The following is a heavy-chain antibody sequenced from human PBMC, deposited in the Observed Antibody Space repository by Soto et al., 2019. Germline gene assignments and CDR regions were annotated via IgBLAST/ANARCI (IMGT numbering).Heavy chain of an antibody. V-gene: IGHV5-51*01. CDR1: GYSFTSYW. Sequence: GESLKISCKGSGYSFTSYWIGWVRQMPGKGLEWMGIIYPGDSDTRYSPSFQGQVAFSADKSISTAYLQWSGLKASDTAIYYCPPRLSTGWLFDFWGQGNLVTVSS. J-gene: IGHJ4*02. CDR3: PPRLSTGWLFDF. CDR2: IYPGDSDT. D-gene: IGHD6-19*01.